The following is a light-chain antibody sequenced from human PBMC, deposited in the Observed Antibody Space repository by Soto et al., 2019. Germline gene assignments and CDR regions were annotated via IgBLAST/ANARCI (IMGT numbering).Light chain of an antibody. J-gene: IGLJ3*02. CDR1: SSNVGCYNF. Sequence: QSALTQPRSVSGSPGKTVTISCTGTSSNVGCYNFVSWYQQHPGKAPKLIIYVVTKRPSGGPDRFSDSNSYNTASLTISGLHAEDEADYYCGSYAGSYTRVFGGGTKLPVL. CDR3: GSYAGSYTRV. V-gene: IGLV2-11*01. CDR2: VVT.